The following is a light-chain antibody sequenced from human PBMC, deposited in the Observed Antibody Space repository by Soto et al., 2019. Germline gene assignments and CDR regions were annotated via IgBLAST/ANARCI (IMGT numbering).Light chain of an antibody. V-gene: IGKV3-11*01. CDR3: QQRSIWPIT. Sequence: EIVLTQSPVTLSLSPGERATLSCRASQSINNYLAWYQQKPGEAPRLLIYDVSNRATGIPARFSGSGSGTDFTLTISSLVPEDFAVYYCQQRSIWPITFGQGTRLDIK. J-gene: IGKJ5*01. CDR2: DVS. CDR1: QSINNY.